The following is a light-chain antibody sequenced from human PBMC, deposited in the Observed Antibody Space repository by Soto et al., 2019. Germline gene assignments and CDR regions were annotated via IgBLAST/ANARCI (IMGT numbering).Light chain of an antibody. Sequence: QSVLTQPPSASGTPGQRVTISCSGSRSNIGSEYVYWYQQVPGTAPKLPIYRNNQRPSGVPDRFSGSKSGTSASLAISGLRSEDEADYYCAAWDDTLSGHVVFGGGTKVTVL. V-gene: IGLV1-47*01. CDR2: RNN. J-gene: IGLJ2*01. CDR1: RSNIGSEY. CDR3: AAWDDTLSGHVV.